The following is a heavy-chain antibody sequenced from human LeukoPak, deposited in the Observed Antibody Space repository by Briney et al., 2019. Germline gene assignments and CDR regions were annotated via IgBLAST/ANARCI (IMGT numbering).Heavy chain of an antibody. J-gene: IGHJ3*02. CDR3: ARDLRHPDAFDI. V-gene: IGHV3-20*04. CDR2: INWNGGST. D-gene: IGHD6-25*01. Sequence: PGGSLRPSCAASGFTFDDYGMSWVRQAPGKGLEWVSGINWNGGSTGYAGSVKGRFTISRDNAKNSLYLQMNSLRAEDTALYYCARDLRHPDAFDIWGQGAMVTVSS. CDR1: GFTFDDYG.